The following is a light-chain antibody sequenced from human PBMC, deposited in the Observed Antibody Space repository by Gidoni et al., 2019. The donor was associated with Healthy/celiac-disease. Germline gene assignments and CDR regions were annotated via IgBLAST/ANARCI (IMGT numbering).Light chain of an antibody. CDR3: MQALQTPMT. Sequence: DIVMTQSPLSLHVTPGEPASISCRSSQSLLHSNGYNYLDWYRQKPGQSPQLLIYLGSNRASGVPDRFSGRGSGTDFTLKISRVEAEDVGVYYCMQALQTPMTFGQGTKVEIK. CDR1: QSLLHSNGYNY. CDR2: LGS. J-gene: IGKJ1*01. V-gene: IGKV2-28*01.